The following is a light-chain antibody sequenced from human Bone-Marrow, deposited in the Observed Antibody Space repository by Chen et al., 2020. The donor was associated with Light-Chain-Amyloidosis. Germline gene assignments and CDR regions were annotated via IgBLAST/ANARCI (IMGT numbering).Light chain of an antibody. CDR1: QSVGSK. J-gene: IGKJ1*01. Sequence: EIVMTQSPATLSVSPVERATLSCRASQSVGSKLAGYQQKPGKAPRLLTYGASTRATGVAARVSCSGSGTEFTLTISSLQSEDFAVYYCQQYNDWPRTFGQGTKMEIK. CDR3: QQYNDWPRT. CDR2: GAS. V-gene: IGKV3-15*01.